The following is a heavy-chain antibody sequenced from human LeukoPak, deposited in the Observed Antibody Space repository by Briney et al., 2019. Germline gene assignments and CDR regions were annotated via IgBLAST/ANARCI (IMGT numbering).Heavy chain of an antibody. D-gene: IGHD3-22*01. Sequence: SETLSLTCTVSGGSISSYYWSWIRQPPGKGLEWIGYIYDSGSTNYNPSLKSRVTISVDTSKNQFSLKLSSVTAADTAVYYCACLTTADAFDIWGQGTMATVSS. CDR1: GGSISSYY. V-gene: IGHV4-59*01. CDR2: IYDSGST. J-gene: IGHJ3*02. CDR3: ACLTTADAFDI.